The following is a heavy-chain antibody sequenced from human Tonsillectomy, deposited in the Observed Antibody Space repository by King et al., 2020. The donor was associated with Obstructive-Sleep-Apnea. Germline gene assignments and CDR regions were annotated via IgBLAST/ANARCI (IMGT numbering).Heavy chain of an antibody. CDR1: GYTFIDYY. D-gene: IGHD3-3*01. Sequence: QLVQSGAEVKKPGASVKVACKASGYTFIDYYVHWVRQAPGQGLEWMGIINPSGGSTSYAQMFQGRVTMTRETSTSTVYMELSSLRSEDTAVYYCARGLWHYDCWRGWHDEWFDPWGQGTLVTVSS. CDR2: INPSGGST. V-gene: IGHV1-46*01. CDR3: ARGLWHYDCWRGWHDEWFDP. J-gene: IGHJ5*02.